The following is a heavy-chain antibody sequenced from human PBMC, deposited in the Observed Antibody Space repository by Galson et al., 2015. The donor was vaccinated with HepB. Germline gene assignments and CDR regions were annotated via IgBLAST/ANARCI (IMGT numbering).Heavy chain of an antibody. Sequence: SLRLSCASSGLTFSSYAMHWVRQAPGKGLEYVSAISSNGGSTYYADSVKGRFTISRDNSKNTLYLQMSSLRAEDTAVYYCVKEMEMGGIAVEFDYWGQGTLVTVSS. CDR1: GLTFSSYA. CDR2: ISSNGGST. D-gene: IGHD6-19*01. CDR3: VKEMEMGGIAVEFDY. V-gene: IGHV3-64D*06. J-gene: IGHJ4*02.